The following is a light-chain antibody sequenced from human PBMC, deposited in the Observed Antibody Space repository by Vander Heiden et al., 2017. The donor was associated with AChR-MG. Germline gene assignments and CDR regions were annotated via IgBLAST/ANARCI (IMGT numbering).Light chain of an antibody. V-gene: IGKV3-20*01. CDR1: QSVGSNY. CDR2: DAS. J-gene: IGKJ4*01. Sequence: EIVLRQSPGTLSLSPGERATLSCRARQSVGSNYLAWYQQKPGQAPRLLMYDASSRATGTPDRLSGSGSGTDFTLTISRLEPEDFAVYYCQQYGSSPLTFGGGTKVE. CDR3: QQYGSSPLT.